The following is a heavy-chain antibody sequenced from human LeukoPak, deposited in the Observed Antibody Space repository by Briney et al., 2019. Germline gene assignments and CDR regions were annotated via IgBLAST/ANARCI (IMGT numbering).Heavy chain of an antibody. CDR1: GGSISSYY. J-gene: IGHJ6*04. D-gene: IGHD6-19*01. CDR3: ARDRLGNYYYYGMDV. V-gene: IGHV4-59*01. Sequence: SETMSLTCTVSGGSISSYYWSWIRQPPGKGLEWIGYIYYSGSTNYNPSLKSRVTISVDTSKNQFSLKLSSVTAADTAVYYCARDRLGNYYYYGMDVWGKGTTVTVSS. CDR2: IYYSGST.